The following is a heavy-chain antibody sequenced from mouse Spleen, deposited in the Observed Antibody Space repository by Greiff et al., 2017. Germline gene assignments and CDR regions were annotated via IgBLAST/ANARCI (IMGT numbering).Heavy chain of an antibody. J-gene: IGHJ4*01. Sequence: QVQLKQSGAELARPGASVKMSCKASGYTFTSYTMHWVKQRPGQGLEWIGYINPSSGYTKYNQKFKDKATLTADKSSSTAYMQLSSLTSEDSAVYYGARVRAYAIDYWGQGTSVTVSS. CDR1: GYTFTSYT. CDR2: INPSSGYT. CDR3: ARVRAYAIDY. V-gene: IGHV1-4*01. D-gene: IGHD1-1*01.